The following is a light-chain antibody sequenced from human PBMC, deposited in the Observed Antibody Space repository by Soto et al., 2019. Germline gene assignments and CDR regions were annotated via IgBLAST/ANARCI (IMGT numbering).Light chain of an antibody. Sequence: EVVLTQSPGTLSLSPGERATLSCSASQSVSSRLAWYQKKSGQAPRLLISGASSRATGIPDRFSGSGSGTDFTLIISRLEPEDFALYYCQHYGGPPITFGQGTRLEIK. V-gene: IGKV3-20*01. J-gene: IGKJ5*01. CDR2: GAS. CDR3: QHYGGPPIT. CDR1: QSVSSR.